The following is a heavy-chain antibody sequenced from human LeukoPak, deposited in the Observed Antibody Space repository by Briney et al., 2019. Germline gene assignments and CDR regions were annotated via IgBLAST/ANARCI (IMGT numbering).Heavy chain of an antibody. Sequence: ASVKVSCKASGYRFIANYIQWVRQAPGLGPEWMGWMHPGNGNTRYAEKFQGRVTMTRYTSIKTAYMDLNSLRSDDTAVYYCAREGSYCVGGDCYSFDFWGQGTLITVSS. CDR1: GYRFIANY. CDR3: AREGSYCVGGDCYSFDF. D-gene: IGHD2-21*02. V-gene: IGHV1-2*02. J-gene: IGHJ4*02. CDR2: MHPGNGNT.